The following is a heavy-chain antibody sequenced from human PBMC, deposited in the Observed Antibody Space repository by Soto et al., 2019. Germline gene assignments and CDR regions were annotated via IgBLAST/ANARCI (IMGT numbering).Heavy chain of an antibody. CDR3: ARDSRYCTDGGCSIMRDAFDV. CDR2: IYHSGAT. D-gene: IGHD2-15*01. Sequence: QAQLQESGPGLVRPSGTLSLTCTVSRFSVTNNKFWNWVRQSPGKALERIGEIYHSGATYYNRSLIGRAIISKDMHKNQNSLNLTSVTAADTAVYYCARDSRYCTDGGCSIMRDAFDVWGQRTLVTVSS. J-gene: IGHJ3*01. CDR1: RFSVTNNKF. V-gene: IGHV4-4*02.